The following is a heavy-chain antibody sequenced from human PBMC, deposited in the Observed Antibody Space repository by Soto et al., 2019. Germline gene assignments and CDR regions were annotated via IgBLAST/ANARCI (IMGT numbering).Heavy chain of an antibody. Sequence: QVHLVQSGAEMKKPGSSVKVSCKVSGGDLTNSGISWVRQAPGQGLEGMGGIFPLVAMVDYSQKFQGRVTTTAHESTTPAYIDLRSLRPQETAVYYSPKGGVAAFKSWGQGTLVIVSS. V-gene: IGHV1-69*12. CDR2: IFPLVAMV. CDR1: GGDLTNSG. J-gene: IGHJ4*02. CDR3: PKGGVAAFKS. D-gene: IGHD2-15*01.